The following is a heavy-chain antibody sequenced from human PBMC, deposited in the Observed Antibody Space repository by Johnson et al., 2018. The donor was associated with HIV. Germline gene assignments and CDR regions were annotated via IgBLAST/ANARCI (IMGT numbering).Heavy chain of an antibody. CDR3: AKDRNALYWWSDAFDM. V-gene: IGHV3-23*04. CDR2: DT. Sequence: EVQLVESGGGLVRPGGSLRPSCAASGFTFITYAMTWVRQAGDTDYADSMKGRFTVSRDNSKNTLYRQMNSLRAEDTAVYYCAKDRNALYWWSDAFDMWGQGTMVTVSS. D-gene: IGHD2-8*02. J-gene: IGHJ3*02. CDR1: GFTFITYA.